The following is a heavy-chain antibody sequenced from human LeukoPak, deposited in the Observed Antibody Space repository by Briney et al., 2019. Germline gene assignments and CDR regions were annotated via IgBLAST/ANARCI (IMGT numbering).Heavy chain of an antibody. CDR3: ARDVGDAELDYFDY. CDR2: INPKSGGT. CDR1: GYTFTGYY. Sequence: VASVKVSCKTSGYTFTGYYIHWVRQAPGQGLEWMGWINPKSGGTNNAQKFQGRVTMTRDTSISTAYMELSRLRSGDSAVYYCARDVGDAELDYFDYWGQGTLVTAS. V-gene: IGHV1-2*02. J-gene: IGHJ4*02.